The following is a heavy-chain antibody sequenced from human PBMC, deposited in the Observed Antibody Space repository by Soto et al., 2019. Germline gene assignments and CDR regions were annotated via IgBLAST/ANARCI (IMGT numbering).Heavy chain of an antibody. CDR2: IYWDDDK. D-gene: IGHD6-6*01. CDR3: AHSRPPRLLDY. J-gene: IGHJ4*02. V-gene: IGHV2-5*02. CDR1: GFSLSTSGVG. Sequence: QITLKESGPTLVKPTQTLTLTYTFSGFSLSTSGVGVGWIRQPPGKALEWLALIYWDDDKRYSPSLNSRLTITKDTSKNQVVLTMTNIDPVDTATYYCAHSRPPRLLDYWGQGTLVTVSS.